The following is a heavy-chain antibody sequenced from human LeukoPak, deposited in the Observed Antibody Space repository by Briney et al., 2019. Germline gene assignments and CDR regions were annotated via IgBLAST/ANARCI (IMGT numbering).Heavy chain of an antibody. J-gene: IGHJ4*02. CDR2: IYYSGST. D-gene: IGHD1-20*01. V-gene: IGHV4-59*08. CDR3: ASSITGTTSVY. CDR1: GGSISSYY. Sequence: SETLSLTCTVSGGSISSYYWSWIRQPPGKGLEWIGYIYYSGSTNYNPSLKSRVTISVDTSKNQLSLKLSSVTAADTAVYYCASSITGTTSVYWGQGTLVTVSS.